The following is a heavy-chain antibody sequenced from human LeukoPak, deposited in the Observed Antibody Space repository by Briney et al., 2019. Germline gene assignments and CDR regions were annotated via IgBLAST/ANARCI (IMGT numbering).Heavy chain of an antibody. CDR2: IKPVGSEK. V-gene: IGHV3-7*01. D-gene: IGHD3-10*01. J-gene: IGHJ4*02. CDR1: GFISSSDW. CDR3: ARERMYCGSGSTFPYYDY. Sequence: PGQSLRLSCAASGFISSSDWMSWVRQSAGEVLEWVANIKPVGSEKYYVNSMKGRFTISRDNATNALVLEINSLRAEDTAVYYCARERMYCGSGSTFPYYDYWGQGTLVIVSS.